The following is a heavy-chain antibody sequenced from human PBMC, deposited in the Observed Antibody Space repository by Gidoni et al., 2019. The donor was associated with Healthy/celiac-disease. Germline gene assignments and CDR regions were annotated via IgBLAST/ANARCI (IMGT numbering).Heavy chain of an antibody. CDR3: AKDRDRYSSRLDY. CDR1: GFTFSSYG. V-gene: IGHV3-30*18. Sequence: QVQLVESGGGVVQPGRSLRLSCAASGFTFSSYGMHWVRQAPGKGLEWVAVISYDGSNKYYADSVKGRFTISRDNSKNTLYLQMNSLRAEDTAVYYCAKDRDRYSSRLDYWGQGTLVTVSS. D-gene: IGHD6-13*01. J-gene: IGHJ4*02. CDR2: ISYDGSNK.